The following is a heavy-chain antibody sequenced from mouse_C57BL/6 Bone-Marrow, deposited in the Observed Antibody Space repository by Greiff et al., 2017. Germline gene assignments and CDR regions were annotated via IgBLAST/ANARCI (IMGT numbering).Heavy chain of an antibody. V-gene: IGHV1-72*01. Sequence: QVHVKQPGAELVKPGASVKLSCKASGYTYTSYWMHWVKQRPGRGLEWIGRIDPNSGGTKYTEKFKSKATLTVDKPSSTAYMQLSSLTSEDSAVXYCARWRGGYYLYYAMDYWGQGTSVTVSS. CDR1: GYTYTSYW. CDR2: IDPNSGGT. D-gene: IGHD2-3*01. CDR3: ARWRGGYYLYYAMDY. J-gene: IGHJ4*01.